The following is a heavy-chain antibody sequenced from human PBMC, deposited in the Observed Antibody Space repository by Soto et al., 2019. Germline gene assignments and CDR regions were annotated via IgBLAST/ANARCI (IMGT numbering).Heavy chain of an antibody. CDR1: GYTFTSYG. J-gene: IGHJ3*02. V-gene: IGHV1-18*01. Sequence: ASVKVSCKASGYTFTSYGIYWVRQAPGQGLEWMGWISAYNGNTNYAQKLQGRVTMTTDTSTSTAYMELRSLRSDDTAVYYCARSLSEIVSFGYSYGNDAFDIWGQGTMVTVSS. CDR2: ISAYNGNT. D-gene: IGHD5-18*01. CDR3: ARSLSEIVSFGYSYGNDAFDI.